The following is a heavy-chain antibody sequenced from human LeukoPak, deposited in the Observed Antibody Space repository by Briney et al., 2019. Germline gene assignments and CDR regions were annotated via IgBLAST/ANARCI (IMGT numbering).Heavy chain of an antibody. CDR2: ITSSSSYI. J-gene: IGHJ6*02. CDR3: ARRYCSSTSCLLSMDV. V-gene: IGHV3-21*01. D-gene: IGHD2-2*01. CDR1: EFTFSSYS. Sequence: GGSLRLSCVASEFTFSSYSMNWVRQAPGKGLEWVSSITSSSSYIYYADSVKGRFTISRDSAKNSLYLQMNSLRAEDTAVYYCARRYCSSTSCLLSMDVWGQGTTVTVSS.